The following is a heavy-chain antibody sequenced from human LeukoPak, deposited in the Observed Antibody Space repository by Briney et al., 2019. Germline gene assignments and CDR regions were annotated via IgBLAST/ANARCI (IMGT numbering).Heavy chain of an antibody. CDR1: GGSFSGYY. D-gene: IGHD3-10*01. CDR2: INHSGST. V-gene: IGHV4-34*01. Sequence: SETLSLTCAVYGGSFSGYYWSWIRQPPGKGLEWIGEINHSGSTNYNPSLKSRVTISVDTSKNQFSLKLSSVTAADTAVYYCARSSRPDYYGSGSYPDYWGQGTLVTVSS. CDR3: ARSSRPDYYGSGSYPDY. J-gene: IGHJ4*02.